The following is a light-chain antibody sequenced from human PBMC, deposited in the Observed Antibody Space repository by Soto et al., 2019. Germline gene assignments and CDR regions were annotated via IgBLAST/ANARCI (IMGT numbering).Light chain of an antibody. CDR1: QGISSA. Sequence: ALQLTQSPSSLSASVGDRVTITCRASQGISSALAWYQQKPGKSPKLLIYDASTLQSGVPSRFSGSGSGTDFTLTISGLHPEDFATYYCQQFNSYPLTFGGGTTVEIK. CDR3: QQFNSYPLT. V-gene: IGKV1-13*02. J-gene: IGKJ4*01. CDR2: DAS.